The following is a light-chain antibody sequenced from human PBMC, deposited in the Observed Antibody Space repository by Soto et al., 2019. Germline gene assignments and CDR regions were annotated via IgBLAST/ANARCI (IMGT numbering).Light chain of an antibody. V-gene: IGKV1-9*01. CDR2: TAS. CDR3: QQLNSYPLT. CDR1: QGISSY. J-gene: IGKJ4*01. Sequence: DIQLTQSPSFLSASVGDRVTITCRASQGISSYLAWYQQNPGKAPKLLIYTASTLQSGVPSRFSGSGSGTEFTLTISSLQPEDFATYYCQQLNSYPLTFCGGTKVEIK.